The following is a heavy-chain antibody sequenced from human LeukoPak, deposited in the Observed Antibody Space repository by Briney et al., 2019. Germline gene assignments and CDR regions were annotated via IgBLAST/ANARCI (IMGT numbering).Heavy chain of an antibody. Sequence: SETLSLTCTVSGGSISSGDYYWSWIRQPPGKGLEWIGYIYYSGSTYYNPSLKSRVTISVDTSKNQFSLKLSSVTAADTAVYYCAREVAGTLFDYWGQGTLVTVSS. J-gene: IGHJ4*02. CDR1: GGSISSGDYY. CDR3: AREVAGTLFDY. V-gene: IGHV4-30-4*01. D-gene: IGHD6-19*01. CDR2: IYYSGST.